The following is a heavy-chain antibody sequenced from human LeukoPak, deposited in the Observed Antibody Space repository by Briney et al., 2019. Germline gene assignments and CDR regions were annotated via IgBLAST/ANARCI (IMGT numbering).Heavy chain of an antibody. V-gene: IGHV3-33*01. CDR1: GFTFSSYG. J-gene: IGHJ4*02. Sequence: GGSLRLSCAASGFTFSSYGMHWVRQAPGKGLEWVAVIWYDGSNKYYADSVKGRFTIPRDNSKNTLYLQMNSLRAEDTAVYYCARVGGDFWSGYWFDYWGQGTLVTVSS. CDR2: IWYDGSNK. CDR3: ARVGGDFWSGYWFDY. D-gene: IGHD3-3*01.